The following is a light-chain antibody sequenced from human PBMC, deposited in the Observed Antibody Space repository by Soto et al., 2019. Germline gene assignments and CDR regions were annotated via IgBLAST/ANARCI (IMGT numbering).Light chain of an antibody. J-gene: IGLJ1*01. CDR3: KSYAGSNAYL. Sequence: QSVLTQPPSASGSPGQSVTISCTGTKNDVGVYDFVSWYQHHPGKAPRLIVFEVIHRPSGVPDRFSGSKSGNTASLTVSGLQAEDEADYFCKSYAGSNAYLFGTGTKVTVL. V-gene: IGLV2-8*01. CDR1: KNDVGVYDF. CDR2: EVI.